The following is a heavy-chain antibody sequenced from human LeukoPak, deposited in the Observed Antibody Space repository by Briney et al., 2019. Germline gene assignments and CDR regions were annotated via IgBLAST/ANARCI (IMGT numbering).Heavy chain of an antibody. J-gene: IGHJ5*01. D-gene: IGHD3-16*01. CDR3: AKDPETFSRRWFDS. Sequence: GGSLRLSCAASGFTFSNYAMSWVRQAPGKGLEWVSSLSDNGGSPYYADSVRGRSTISRDNSKNTLYLHMNRLRVEDTAVYYCAKDPETFSRRWFDSWGQGTLVTVSS. V-gene: IGHV3-23*01. CDR1: GFTFSNYA. CDR2: LSDNGGSP.